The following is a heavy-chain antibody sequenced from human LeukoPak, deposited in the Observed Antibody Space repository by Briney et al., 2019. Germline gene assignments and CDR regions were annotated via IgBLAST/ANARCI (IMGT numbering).Heavy chain of an antibody. CDR2: ISSNGGST. D-gene: IGHD3-10*01. CDR1: GFTFSSYA. J-gene: IGHJ4*02. Sequence: GGSLRLSCAASGFTFSSYAMHWVRQAPGKGLEYVSAISSNGGSTYYANSVKGRFTISRDNSKNTLYLQMGSLRAEDMAVYYCARGSSGYWGQGTLVTVSS. CDR3: ARGSSGY. V-gene: IGHV3-64*01.